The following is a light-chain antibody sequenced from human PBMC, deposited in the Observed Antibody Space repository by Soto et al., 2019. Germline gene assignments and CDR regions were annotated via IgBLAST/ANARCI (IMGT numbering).Light chain of an antibody. CDR1: GSNTGSNT. CDR3: AAWDDSLKGYV. J-gene: IGLJ1*01. CDR2: SNN. Sequence: QAVVTQPPSASGTPGQRVTISCSGSGSNTGSNTVNWYQQLPGTAPKLLIYSNNQRPSGVPERFSGSKSGSSASLAISGLQSEDEADYYCAAWDDSLKGYVFGTGTKVTVL. V-gene: IGLV1-44*01.